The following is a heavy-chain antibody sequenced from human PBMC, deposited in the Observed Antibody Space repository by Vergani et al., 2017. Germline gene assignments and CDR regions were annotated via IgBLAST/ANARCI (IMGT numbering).Heavy chain of an antibody. D-gene: IGHD3-3*01. CDR3: AHPTYYDFWSGYYNWFDP. CDR2: IYWDDDK. V-gene: IGHV2-5*02. Sequence: QITLKESGPTLVKPTQTLTLTCTFSGFSLSTSGVGVGWIRQPPGKALEWLALIYWDDDKRYSPSLKSRLTITKDTSKNQVVLTMTNMDPVDTATDSCAHPTYYDFWSGYYNWFDPWGQGTLVTVSS. CDR1: GFSLSTSGVG. J-gene: IGHJ5*02.